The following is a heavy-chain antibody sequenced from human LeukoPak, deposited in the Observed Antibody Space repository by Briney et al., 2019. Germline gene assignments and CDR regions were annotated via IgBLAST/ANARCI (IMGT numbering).Heavy chain of an antibody. CDR1: GFSFSSFA. D-gene: IGHD2-21*01. CDR3: ARDYSDWFDP. Sequence: GGSLRLSCAVSGFSFSSFAMHWVRKAPGKGMGWVAVMSYDGRKKYYADSVKGRFTISKNNSKNTLYLQMNRLRAEDSAVYYFARDYSDWFDPWGQRTLVTVSS. CDR2: MSYDGRKK. V-gene: IGHV3-30*04. J-gene: IGHJ5*02.